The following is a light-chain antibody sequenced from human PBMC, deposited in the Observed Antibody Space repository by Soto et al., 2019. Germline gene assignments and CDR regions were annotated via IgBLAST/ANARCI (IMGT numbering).Light chain of an antibody. CDR1: QSIRNY. J-gene: IGKJ3*01. V-gene: IGKV1-33*01. CDR3: QQYDNLP. CDR2: DAS. Sequence: DIQMTQSPSSLSASVGDRITITCRASQSIRNYLNWYQQKPGKAPKLLIYDASNLETGVPSRFSGSGSGTDFTFTISSLQPEDIATYYCQQYDNLPFGPGTKVDIK.